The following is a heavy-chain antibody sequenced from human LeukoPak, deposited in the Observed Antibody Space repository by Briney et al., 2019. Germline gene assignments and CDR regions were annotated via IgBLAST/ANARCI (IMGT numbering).Heavy chain of an antibody. CDR3: ARDLGARGY. V-gene: IGHV3-21*01. D-gene: IGHD3-16*01. CDR1: GFIFNEFL. J-gene: IGHJ4*02. Sequence: PGGSLRLSCAASGFIFNEFLMSWVRQAPGKRLEWLASSSSGGGVNFYADSVKGRFSISRDNGENSVYLQMNSLRAEDSAIYYCARDLGARGYWGQGTLVTVSS. CDR2: SSSGGGVN.